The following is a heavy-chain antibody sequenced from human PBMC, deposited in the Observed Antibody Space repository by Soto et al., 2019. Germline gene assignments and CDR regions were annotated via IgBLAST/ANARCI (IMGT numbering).Heavy chain of an antibody. J-gene: IGHJ6*02. V-gene: IGHV3-23*01. D-gene: IGHD1-26*01. CDR2: ISGSGGST. CDR1: GFTFSSYA. Sequence: GGSLRLSCAASGFTFSSYAMSWVRQAPGKGLEWVSAISGSGGSTYYADSVKGRFTISRDNSKNTLYLQMNSLRAEDTAVYYCAKFPLSIVRDRGSMDVWGQGTTVTVSS. CDR3: AKFPLSIVRDRGSMDV.